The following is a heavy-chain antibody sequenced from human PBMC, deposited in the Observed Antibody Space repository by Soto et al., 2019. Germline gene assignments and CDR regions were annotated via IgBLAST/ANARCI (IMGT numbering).Heavy chain of an antibody. V-gene: IGHV4-4*02. Sequence: PSETLSLTCAVFSGSISSSNWWSWVRQPPGKGLEWIGEIYHSGSTNYNPSLKSRVTISVDKSKNQFSLKLSSVTAADTAVYYCARDLLEQLSRAFDIWGQGTMVTVSS. CDR3: ARDLLEQLSRAFDI. CDR2: IYHSGST. J-gene: IGHJ3*02. D-gene: IGHD6-13*01. CDR1: SGSISSSNW.